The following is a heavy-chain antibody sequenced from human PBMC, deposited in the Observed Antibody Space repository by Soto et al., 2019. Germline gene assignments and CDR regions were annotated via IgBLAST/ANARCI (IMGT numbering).Heavy chain of an antibody. Sequence: QVQLVESGGGVVQPGRSLRLSCAASGFTFSSYAMHWVRQAPGKGLEWVAVISYDGSNKYYADSVKGRFTISRDNSKNTLYLQMNSLRAEDTAVYYCAREAGHYSSSWPGDYWGQGTLVTVSS. CDR1: GFTFSSYA. J-gene: IGHJ4*02. D-gene: IGHD6-13*01. CDR2: ISYDGSNK. CDR3: AREAGHYSSSWPGDY. V-gene: IGHV3-30-3*01.